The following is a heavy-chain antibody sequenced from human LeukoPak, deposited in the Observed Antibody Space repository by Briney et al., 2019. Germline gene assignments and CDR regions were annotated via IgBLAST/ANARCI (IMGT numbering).Heavy chain of an antibody. D-gene: IGHD3-10*01. Sequence: GGSLRLSCAASGFTFSSYWMHWVRQAPGKGLVWVSRINSDGSSTSYADSVKGRFTISRDNAKNTLYLQMNSLRAEDTAVYYCASRIPGSGSYYXNWFXXXGQGTLVT. V-gene: IGHV3-74*01. CDR2: INSDGSST. CDR3: ASRIPGSGSYYXNWFXX. CDR1: GFTFSSYW. J-gene: IGHJ5*02.